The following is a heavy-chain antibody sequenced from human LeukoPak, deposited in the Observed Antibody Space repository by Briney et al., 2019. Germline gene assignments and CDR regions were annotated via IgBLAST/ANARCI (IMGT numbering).Heavy chain of an antibody. J-gene: IGHJ6*03. CDR3: ARANIVVVVAARRYYYYYMDV. D-gene: IGHD2-15*01. Sequence: GGSLRLSCAASGFTFSSYSMNWVRQAPGKGLEWVSSISSSSSHIYYADSVKGRFTISRDNAKNSLYLQMNSLRAEDTAVYYCARANIVVVVAARRYYYYYMDVWGKGTTVTVSS. V-gene: IGHV3-21*01. CDR1: GFTFSSYS. CDR2: ISSSSSHI.